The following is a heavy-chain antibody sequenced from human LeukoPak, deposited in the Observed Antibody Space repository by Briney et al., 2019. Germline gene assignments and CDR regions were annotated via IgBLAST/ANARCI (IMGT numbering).Heavy chain of an antibody. Sequence: ASVKVSCKASGYTFTNDGITWVRQAPGQGLEWMGWISAYNGNTNYAQKLQGRVTMTTDTSTSTAYMELRSLRSDDTAVYYCARWKGVRDGEPFDYWGQGTLVSVS. D-gene: IGHD3-10*02. V-gene: IGHV1-18*01. J-gene: IGHJ4*02. CDR2: ISAYNGNT. CDR3: ARWKGVRDGEPFDY. CDR1: GYTFTNDG.